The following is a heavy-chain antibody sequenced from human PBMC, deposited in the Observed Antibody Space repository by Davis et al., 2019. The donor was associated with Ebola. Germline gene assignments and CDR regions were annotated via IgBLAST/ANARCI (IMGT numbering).Heavy chain of an antibody. CDR1: GDSMSDYY. Sequence: SETLSLTCTVSGDSMSDYYYNWIRQPPGRGLEWIGNIYYSGTTNLNPSLKSRVTISGDTSKNQFSLKLSSVTAADTAVYYCATLGLVGATMGMDVWGKGTTVTVSS. D-gene: IGHD1-26*01. CDR3: ATLGLVGATMGMDV. V-gene: IGHV4-59*12. J-gene: IGHJ6*03. CDR2: IYYSGTT.